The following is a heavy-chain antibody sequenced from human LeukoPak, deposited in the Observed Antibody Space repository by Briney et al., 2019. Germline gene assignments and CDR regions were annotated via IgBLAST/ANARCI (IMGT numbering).Heavy chain of an antibody. CDR1: GGSISSSSYY. V-gene: IGHV4-39*01. CDR2: IYYSGST. D-gene: IGHD1-1*01. CDR3: ARLRTYSQAFDI. J-gene: IGHJ3*02. Sequence: PSETLSLTCTVSGGSISSSSYYWGWIRQAPGKGLEWIGSIYYSGSTYYNPSLKSRVTISVDTSKNQFSLKLSSVTAADTAVYYCARLRTYSQAFDIWGQGTMVTVSS.